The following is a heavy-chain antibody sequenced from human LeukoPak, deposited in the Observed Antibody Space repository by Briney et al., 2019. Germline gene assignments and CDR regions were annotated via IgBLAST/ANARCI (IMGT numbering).Heavy chain of an antibody. CDR3: ARGSNDY. Sequence: GGSLRLSCEASGFTFSSYEMNWVRQAPGKGLEWVSYISDRGTTKYYADSVKGRVTISRDNAKKSLYLQMNSLRAEDTAVYYCARGSNDYWGQGTLVTVSS. J-gene: IGHJ4*02. V-gene: IGHV3-48*03. CDR2: ISDRGTTK. CDR1: GFTFSSYE.